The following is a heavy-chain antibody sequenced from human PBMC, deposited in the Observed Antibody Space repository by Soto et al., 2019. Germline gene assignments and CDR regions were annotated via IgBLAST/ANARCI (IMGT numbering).Heavy chain of an antibody. J-gene: IGHJ4*02. V-gene: IGHV3-15*01. CDR2: IKSKTAGGTA. D-gene: IGHD5-18*01. CDR1: GFTFSIAW. CDR3: ARGGPYNYGPRGSRVADY. Sequence: EVQLVESGGGLVKPGGSLRLSCAASGFTFSIAWMSWVRHVPGKGLEWVGRIKSKTAGGTAHYAAAVKGRFTISRDNAKNTVYLLMNRLRAEDSAVYYCARGGPYNYGPRGSRVADYWGQGTLVTLSS.